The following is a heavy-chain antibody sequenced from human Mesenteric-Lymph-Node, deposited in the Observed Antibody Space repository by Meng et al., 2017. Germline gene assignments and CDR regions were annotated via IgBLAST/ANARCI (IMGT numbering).Heavy chain of an antibody. D-gene: IGHD3-22*01. V-gene: IGHV3-48*03. CDR1: GFTFSSFG. CDR3: AVDDYDSSVYPY. CDR2: ISKSGSDT. Sequence: GESLKISCAASGFTFSSFGMNWVRQAPGKGLEWVSYISKSGSDTYYTDSVKGRFTISRDNAKDSLYLQMNSLRAEDTGVYYCAVDDYDSSVYPYWGQGTLVTVSS. J-gene: IGHJ4*02.